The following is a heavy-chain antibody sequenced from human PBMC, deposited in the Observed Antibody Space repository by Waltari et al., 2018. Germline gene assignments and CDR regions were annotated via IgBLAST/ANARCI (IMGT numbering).Heavy chain of an antibody. Sequence: QVQLVQSGAEVKKPGASVKVSCKASGYTFTGYYMHWVRQAPGQGLEWMGWIKPNSGGTNYDQKLQCRVTMTRDTSISTAYMELSRLRSDDTAVYYCARSGDSSGWYFYFDYWGQGTLVTVSS. V-gene: IGHV1-2*02. CDR1: GYTFTGYY. D-gene: IGHD6-19*01. CDR3: ARSGDSSGWYFYFDY. CDR2: IKPNSGGT. J-gene: IGHJ4*02.